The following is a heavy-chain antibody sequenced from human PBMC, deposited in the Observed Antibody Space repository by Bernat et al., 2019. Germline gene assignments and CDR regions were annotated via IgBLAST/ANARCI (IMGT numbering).Heavy chain of an antibody. CDR2: IYSSGST. CDR3: ARVIPLRFLAKFDP. Sequence: QVQLQESGPGLVKPSQTLSLTCTVSGGSISSGSYYWSWIRQPAGKGLEWIGRIYSSGSTNYNPPLKSRVTISVDTSKNQFSLKLGSVTAADTAVYYCARVIPLRFLAKFDPWGQGTLVTVSS. CDR1: GGSISSGSYY. J-gene: IGHJ5*02. V-gene: IGHV4-61*02. D-gene: IGHD3-3*01.